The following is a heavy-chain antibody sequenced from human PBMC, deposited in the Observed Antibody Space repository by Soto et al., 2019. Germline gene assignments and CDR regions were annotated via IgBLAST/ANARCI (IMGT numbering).Heavy chain of an antibody. CDR1: GASISTRDYF. J-gene: IGHJ6*02. D-gene: IGHD5-12*01. CDR2: IFYSGST. V-gene: IGHV4-31*01. Sequence: QVQLQESGPGLVQASQTLSLTCAVSGASISTRDYFWGWVRQRPGEGLEWIGYIFYSGSTYYNASLQSLLTISVDTTKNQFSLSLTSITAADTAIYYSTRDSTMTSTWRGLDVWGQRTTVTVSS. CDR3: TRDSTMTSTWRGLDV.